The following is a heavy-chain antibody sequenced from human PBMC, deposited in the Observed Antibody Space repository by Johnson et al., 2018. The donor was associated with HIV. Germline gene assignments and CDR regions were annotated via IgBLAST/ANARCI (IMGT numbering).Heavy chain of an antibody. D-gene: IGHD6-19*01. Sequence: QVQLVESGGGLVQPGGSLRLSCAASGFTFSSYDMHWVRQATGKGLEWVAVISYDGSNKYYADSVKGRFTISRDNSKNTRYLQMNSLRAEDTAVYYCARQIAVAARGAFDIWGQGTMVTVSS. J-gene: IGHJ3*02. CDR2: ISYDGSNK. CDR3: ARQIAVAARGAFDI. V-gene: IGHV3-30-3*01. CDR1: GFTFSSYD.